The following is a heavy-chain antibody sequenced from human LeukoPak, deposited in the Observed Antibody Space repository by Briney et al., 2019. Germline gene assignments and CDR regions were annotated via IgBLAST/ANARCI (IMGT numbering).Heavy chain of an antibody. CDR3: ARGLGGYTSSQAY. V-gene: IGHV3-7*01. CDR1: EFTFISRDW. CDR2: IKQDGSRK. Sequence: GGSLGLSCVASEFTFISRDWMTWVRQAPGKGLEWVANIKQDGSRKNYVDSVKSRFTISRDNAKNTLYLQMNSLRAEDTAVYYCARGLGGYTSSQAYWGQGTLVTVAS. J-gene: IGHJ4*02. D-gene: IGHD6-19*01.